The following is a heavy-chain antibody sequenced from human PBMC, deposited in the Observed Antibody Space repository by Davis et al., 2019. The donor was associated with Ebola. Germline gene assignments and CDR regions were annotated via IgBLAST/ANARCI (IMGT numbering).Heavy chain of an antibody. CDR3: ARDGHVEAFDI. Sequence: AASVKVSCKASGGTFSNHAVTWVRQAPGQGLEWMGGIIPIFGTANYAQKFQGRVTITADESTSTAYMELSSLRSEDTAVYYCARDGHVEAFDIWGQGTMVTVSS. CDR2: IIPIFGTA. J-gene: IGHJ3*02. CDR1: GGTFSNHA. V-gene: IGHV1-69*13.